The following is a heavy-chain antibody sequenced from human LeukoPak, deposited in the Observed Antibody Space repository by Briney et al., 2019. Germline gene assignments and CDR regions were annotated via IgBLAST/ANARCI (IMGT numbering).Heavy chain of an antibody. CDR1: GGSISSYY. V-gene: IGHV4-59*08. J-gene: IGHJ4*02. CDR3: ATLQSSGYDYSDY. Sequence: SETLSLTCTVSGGSISSYYWSWIRQPPGKGLEWIGYIYYSGSTDYNPSLKSRVTISIDTSKNQFSLKLSSVTAADTAVYYCATLQSSGYDYSDYWGQGILVTVSS. CDR2: IYYSGST. D-gene: IGHD3-22*01.